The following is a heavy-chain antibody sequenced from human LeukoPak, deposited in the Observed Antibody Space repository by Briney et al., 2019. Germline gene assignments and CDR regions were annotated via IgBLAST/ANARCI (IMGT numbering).Heavy chain of an antibody. Sequence: SESLSLTCAVYVGSFSVYYWSWIRQPPGRGREWSGEINHSGRTNYNPSLKSRVTISVDTSKNQFSLKLSSVTAADTAVYYCARGTYLGATTPYGMDVWGQGTTVTVSS. J-gene: IGHJ6*02. V-gene: IGHV4-34*01. CDR1: VGSFSVYY. D-gene: IGHD1-26*01. CDR3: ARGTYLGATTPYGMDV. CDR2: INHSGRT.